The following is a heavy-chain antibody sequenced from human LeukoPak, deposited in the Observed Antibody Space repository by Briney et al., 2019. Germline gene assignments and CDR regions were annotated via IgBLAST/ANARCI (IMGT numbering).Heavy chain of an antibody. D-gene: IGHD1-26*01. CDR1: GGSISSYY. J-gene: IGHJ3*02. CDR2: IYYSGST. CDR3: ARDRGSYRI. Sequence: SETLSLICTVSGGSISSYYWSWIRQPPGKGLEWIGYIYYSGSTNYNPSLKSRVTISVDTSKNQFSLKLSSVTAADTAVYYCARDRGSYRIWGQGTMVTVSS. V-gene: IGHV4-59*01.